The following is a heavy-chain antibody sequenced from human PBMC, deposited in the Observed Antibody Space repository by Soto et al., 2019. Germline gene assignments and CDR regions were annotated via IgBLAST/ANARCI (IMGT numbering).Heavy chain of an antibody. CDR3: ARVWGALAPIAGWFGP. CDR2: IYQTGST. CDR1: NGSITSGNW. Sequence: QVQLQESGPGLVKPSWTLSLTCAVSNGSITSGNWWSWVRQPPGKGLEWIGDIYQTGSTNYNPSLRSRVIISVDKSKNNFSLSLSSVTAADTAVYFCARVWGALAPIAGWFGPWGRGILVTVSS. D-gene: IGHD3-16*01. V-gene: IGHV4-4*02. J-gene: IGHJ5*02.